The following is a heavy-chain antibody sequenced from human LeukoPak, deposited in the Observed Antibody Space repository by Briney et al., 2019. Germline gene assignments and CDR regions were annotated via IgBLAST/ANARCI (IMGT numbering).Heavy chain of an antibody. J-gene: IGHJ4*02. Sequence: ASVKVSCKASGYTFTSYYIHWVRQAPGQGLEWMGIINPSGGSTTYAQRFQGRVTMTRDTSTSTVYMELSSLRSEDTAVYSCARGARIAMIVVGPLDYWGQGTLVTVSS. V-gene: IGHV1-46*01. CDR1: GYTFTSYY. D-gene: IGHD3-22*01. CDR3: ARGARIAMIVVGPLDY. CDR2: INPSGGST.